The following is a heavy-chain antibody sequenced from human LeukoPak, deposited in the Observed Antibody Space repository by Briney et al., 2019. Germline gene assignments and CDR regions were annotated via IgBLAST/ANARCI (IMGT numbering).Heavy chain of an antibody. J-gene: IGHJ4*02. D-gene: IGHD3-22*01. CDR2: INHSGST. CDR1: GGSFSGYY. V-gene: IGHV4-34*01. CDR3: ARDYYYYDSSGYFV. Sequence: ETLSLTCAVYGGSFSGYYWSWIRQPPGKGLEWIGEINHSGSTNYNPSLKSRVTISVDTSKNQFSLKLSSVTAADTAVYYCARDYYYYDSSGYFVWGQGTLVTVSS.